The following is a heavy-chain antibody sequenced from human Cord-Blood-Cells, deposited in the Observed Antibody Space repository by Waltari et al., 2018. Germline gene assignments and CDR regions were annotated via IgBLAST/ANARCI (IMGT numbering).Heavy chain of an antibody. J-gene: IGHJ4*02. CDR3: TSSEKPTARFDY. D-gene: IGHD5-18*01. CDR2: IKSKTDGGTI. V-gene: IGHV3-15*01. CDR1: GFTFSNAW. Sequence: EVQLVESGGGLVKPGGSLRLSCVDSGFTFSNAWMAWVRQAPGKGREWIERIKSKTDGGTIDYAAPVKGRFTSSRDDAKNTLYLQMNSLKTEDTAVYYCTSSEKPTARFDYWGQGTLVTVSS.